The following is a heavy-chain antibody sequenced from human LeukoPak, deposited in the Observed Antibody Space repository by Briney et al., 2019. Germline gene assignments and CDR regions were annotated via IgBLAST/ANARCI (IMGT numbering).Heavy chain of an antibody. CDR1: GYTFTSYY. D-gene: IGHD6-13*01. CDR2: INPSGGST. Sequence: ASVKVSCKASGYTFTSYYMHWVRQAPGQGLEWMGIINPSGGSTSYAQKFQGRVTMTRDTSTSTVYMELSSLRAEDTAVYYCAKGYIAAAEGNWFDPWGQGTLVTVSS. CDR3: AKGYIAAAEGNWFDP. V-gene: IGHV1-46*01. J-gene: IGHJ5*02.